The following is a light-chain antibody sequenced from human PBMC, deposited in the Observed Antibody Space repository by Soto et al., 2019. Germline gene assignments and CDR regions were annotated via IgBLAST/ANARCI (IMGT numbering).Light chain of an antibody. V-gene: IGLV2-14*03. Sequence: QSVLTQPASVSGSPGQSITISCTGTSSDIPYYNYVSWYQHHPGKAPKLVIYDVSNRPSGVSNRFSGSKSGNTASLTISGXXXXXXXXYYCSSYTSSSTLVVFGGGTQLTVL. J-gene: IGLJ2*01. CDR1: SSDIPYYNY. CDR2: DVS. CDR3: SSYTSSSTLVV.